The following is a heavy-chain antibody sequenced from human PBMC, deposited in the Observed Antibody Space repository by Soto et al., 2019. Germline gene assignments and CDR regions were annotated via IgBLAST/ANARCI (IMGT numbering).Heavy chain of an antibody. D-gene: IGHD5-12*01. CDR1: GGSISYYY. CDR2: IYYSGNT. J-gene: IGHJ4*02. CDR3: VRGGYVHAFDY. Sequence: SETLSLTCTVPGGSISYYYWGWIRQPPGKGLEWIGSIYYSGNTHYNPSLKSRVTISVDTSMNQFSLNLDSVTAVDSAVYYCVRGGYVHAFDYWGQGALVTVSS. V-gene: IGHV4-59*01.